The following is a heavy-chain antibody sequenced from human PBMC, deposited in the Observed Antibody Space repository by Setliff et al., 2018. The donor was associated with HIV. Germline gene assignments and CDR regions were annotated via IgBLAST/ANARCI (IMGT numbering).Heavy chain of an antibody. CDR2: IYHSGST. Sequence: SETLSLTCAVSGGSISSGGYSWSWIRQPPGKGLEWIGYIYHSGSTYYNPSLKSRVTISVDRSKNQFSLKLSSVTAADTAVYYCARTRGYCSGTNCYALRGPDYWGQGTLVTVSS. D-gene: IGHD2-2*01. CDR1: GGSISSGGYS. J-gene: IGHJ4*02. V-gene: IGHV4-30-2*01. CDR3: ARTRGYCSGTNCYALRGPDY.